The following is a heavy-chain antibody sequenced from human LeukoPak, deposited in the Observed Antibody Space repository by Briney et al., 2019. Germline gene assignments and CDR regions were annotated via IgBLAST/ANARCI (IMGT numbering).Heavy chain of an antibody. CDR2: IIPILGIA. Sequence: GASVKVSCKASGGTFSSYAISWVRQAPGQGLESMGRIIPILGIANYAQKFQGRVTITADKSTSTAYMELRSLRSDDTAVYYCAREGEDYDYVWGSYRYLWFDPWGQGTLVTVSS. D-gene: IGHD3-16*02. CDR3: AREGEDYDYVWGSYRYLWFDP. V-gene: IGHV1-69*04. CDR1: GGTFSSYA. J-gene: IGHJ5*02.